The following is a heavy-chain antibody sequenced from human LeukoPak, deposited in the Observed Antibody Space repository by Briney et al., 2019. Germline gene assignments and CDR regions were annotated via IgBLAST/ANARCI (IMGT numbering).Heavy chain of an antibody. V-gene: IGHV3-15*01. CDR1: GFTFSNAW. CDR3: TTARLYYYYGMDV. D-gene: IGHD5-12*01. J-gene: IGHJ6*04. CDR2: IKSKTDGGTT. Sequence: GGSLRLSCAASGFTFSNAWMSWVRQALGKGLEWVGRIKSKTDGGTTDYAAPVKGRFTISRDDSKNTLYLQMNSLKTEDTAVYYCTTARLYYYYGMDVWGKGTTVTVSS.